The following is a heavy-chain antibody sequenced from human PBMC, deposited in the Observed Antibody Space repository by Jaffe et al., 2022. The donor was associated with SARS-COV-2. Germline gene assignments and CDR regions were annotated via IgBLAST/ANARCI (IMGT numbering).Heavy chain of an antibody. V-gene: IGHV3-48*02. Sequence: EVQLVESGGGLVQPGGSLRLSCAASGFTFSSYSMNWVRQAPGKGLEWVSYISSSSSTIYYADSVKGRFTISRDNAKNSLYLQMNSLRDEDTAVYYCARVSDFWSEDYGMDVWGQGTTVTVSS. CDR3: ARVSDFWSEDYGMDV. CDR1: GFTFSSYS. J-gene: IGHJ6*02. CDR2: ISSSSSTI. D-gene: IGHD3-3*01.